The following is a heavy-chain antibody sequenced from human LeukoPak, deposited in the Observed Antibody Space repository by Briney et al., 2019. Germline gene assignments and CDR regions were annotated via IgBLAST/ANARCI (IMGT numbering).Heavy chain of an antibody. V-gene: IGHV4-59*08. Sequence: SETLSLTCSVSGGSISSYYWSWIRQPPGKGLEWIGYIYHSESTNYNPSLKSRVTISEDTSKSQFSLKLSSVTAADTAVYYCASAQRLRVFYLDYWGQGTLVTVSS. CDR3: ASAQRLRVFYLDY. CDR2: IYHSEST. J-gene: IGHJ4*02. D-gene: IGHD4-17*01. CDR1: GGSISSYY.